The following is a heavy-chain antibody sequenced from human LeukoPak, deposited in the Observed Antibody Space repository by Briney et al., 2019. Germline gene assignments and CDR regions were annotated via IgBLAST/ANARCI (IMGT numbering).Heavy chain of an antibody. V-gene: IGHV3-74*01. CDR3: ARSGSGYSHYYYMDV. J-gene: IGHJ6*03. Sequence: PGGSLRLSCAVSGFTFSNYWMHWVRHVPGEGPVWVSHINSDGSDTTYADSVKGRFTTSRDNARDTPYLQMNSLRAEDTAVYYCARSGSGYSHYYYMDVWGKGTTVTVSS. CDR1: GFTFSNYW. CDR2: INSDGSDT. D-gene: IGHD1-26*01.